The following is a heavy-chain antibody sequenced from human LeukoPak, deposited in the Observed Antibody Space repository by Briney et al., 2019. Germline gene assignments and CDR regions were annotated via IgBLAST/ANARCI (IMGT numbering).Heavy chain of an antibody. CDR2: INPNSGGT. CDR3: ARENYYDSSGYYGI. J-gene: IGHJ4*02. CDR1: GYTFTSYD. V-gene: IGHV1-2*06. Sequence: GASVKVSCKASGYTFTSYDINWVRQATGQGLEWMGRINPNSGGTNYAQKFQGRVTMTRDTSISTAYMELSRLRSDDTAVYYCARENYYDSSGYYGIWGQGTLVTVSS. D-gene: IGHD3-22*01.